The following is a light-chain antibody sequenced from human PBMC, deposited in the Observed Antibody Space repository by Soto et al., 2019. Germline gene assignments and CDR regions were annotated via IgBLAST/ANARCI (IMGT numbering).Light chain of an antibody. J-gene: IGKJ4*01. CDR1: QSVSSSY. V-gene: IGKV3D-7*01. CDR2: GPS. CDR3: QQDYNLPLT. Sequence: EIVMTQSPATLSLSPGERATLSCRASQSVSSSYLSWYQQKPGQAPRLLIYGPSTRATGIPARFSGSGSGTDFTLTISSLQLEDFAVYYCQQDYNLPLTFGGGTKVDIK.